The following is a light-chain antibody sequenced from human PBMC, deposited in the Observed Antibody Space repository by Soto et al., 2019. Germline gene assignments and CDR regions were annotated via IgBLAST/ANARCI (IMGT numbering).Light chain of an antibody. CDR3: QQYGSSPIT. J-gene: IGKJ5*01. CDR1: HSVTSNY. CDR2: DVS. Sequence: ETVLTQSPATLSLSPGERATLSCGASHSVTSNYVAWYQQKPGLAPRLLIYDVSSRATGIPDRFSGSGSGTDFTLTISRLEPEDFAVYYCQQYGSSPITFGQGTRLVIK. V-gene: IGKV3D-20*01.